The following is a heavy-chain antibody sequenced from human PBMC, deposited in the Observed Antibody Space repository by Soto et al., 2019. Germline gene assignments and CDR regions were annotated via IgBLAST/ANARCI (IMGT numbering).Heavy chain of an antibody. Sequence: SVTLSLTCTVADAYISGFYWSWIRKSAGKGLEWIGRIYATGTTDYNPSLKSRVMMSVDTSKKQFSLKLRSVTAADTAVYYCVRDGTKTLRDWFAPWGQGISVTVSS. CDR3: VRDGTKTLRDWFAP. V-gene: IGHV4-4*07. CDR2: IYATGTT. J-gene: IGHJ5*02. CDR1: DAYISGFY. D-gene: IGHD1-1*01.